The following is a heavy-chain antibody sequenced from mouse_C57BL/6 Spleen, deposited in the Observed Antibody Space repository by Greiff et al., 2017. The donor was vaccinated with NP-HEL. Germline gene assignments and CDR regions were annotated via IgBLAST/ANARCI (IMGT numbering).Heavy chain of an antibody. CDR2: ILPGSGIT. J-gene: IGHJ3*01. V-gene: IGHV1-9*01. Sequence: QVQLQQSGAELMKPGASVKLSCKATGYTFTGYWIEWVKQRPGHGLEWIGEILPGSGITNYNEKFKGKATFTADTSSNTAYMQLSSLTTEDSAIYYCARGNYGSSFFAYWGQGTLVTVSA. D-gene: IGHD1-1*01. CDR3: ARGNYGSSFFAY. CDR1: GYTFTGYW.